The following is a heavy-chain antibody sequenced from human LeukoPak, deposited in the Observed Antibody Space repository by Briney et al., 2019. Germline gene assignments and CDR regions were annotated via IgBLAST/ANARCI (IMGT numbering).Heavy chain of an antibody. CDR2: IYYSGST. CDR1: GGSISSYY. CDR3: ARGRGGWYFDL. V-gene: IGHV4-59*01. Sequence: SETLSLTFTVSGGSISSYYWSWIRQPPGKGLEWIGYIYYSGSTNYNPSLKSRVTISVDTSKNQFSLKLSSVTAADTAVYYCARGRGGWYFDLWGRGTLVTVSS. J-gene: IGHJ2*01.